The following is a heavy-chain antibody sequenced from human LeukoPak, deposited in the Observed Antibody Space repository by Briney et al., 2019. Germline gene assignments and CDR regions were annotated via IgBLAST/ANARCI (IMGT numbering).Heavy chain of an antibody. CDR3: AQNGQRGFSFDP. Sequence: SETLSLTCAVYGASLNGHYWSWIRQPPGKGLEWIGEGSGVGGTKYNPSLKSRVTISADTSKNQFSLKLSSVTAADTAVYYCAQNGQRGFSFDPWGQGTLVTVSS. CDR2: GSGVGGT. D-gene: IGHD2-8*01. CDR1: GASLNGHY. V-gene: IGHV4-34*01. J-gene: IGHJ5*02.